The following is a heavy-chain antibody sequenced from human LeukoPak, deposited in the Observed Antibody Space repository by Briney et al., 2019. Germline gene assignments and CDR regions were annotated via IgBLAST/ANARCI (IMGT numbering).Heavy chain of an antibody. Sequence: GRSLRLSCAASGFTFSSYGMDWVRQAPGKGLEWVAFIRYDGSNKYYADSVKGRFTISRDNSKNTLYLQMNSLRAEDTAVYYCAKPRFLEWLLSYYFDYWGQGTLVTVSS. J-gene: IGHJ4*02. V-gene: IGHV3-30*02. CDR3: AKPRFLEWLLSYYFDY. CDR2: IRYDGSNK. CDR1: GFTFSSYG. D-gene: IGHD3-3*01.